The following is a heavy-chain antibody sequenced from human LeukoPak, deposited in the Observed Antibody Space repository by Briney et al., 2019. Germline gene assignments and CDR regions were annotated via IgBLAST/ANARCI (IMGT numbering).Heavy chain of an antibody. Sequence: PSETLSLTCTVSGGSISSSSYYWGWIRQPPGKGLEWIGSIYYSGSTYYNPSLKSRVTISVDTSKNQFSLKLSSVTAADTAVYYCASCVWGSGNWFDPWGQGTLVTVSS. CDR1: GGSISSSSYY. CDR2: IYYSGST. V-gene: IGHV4-39*07. CDR3: ASCVWGSGNWFDP. J-gene: IGHJ5*02. D-gene: IGHD3-16*01.